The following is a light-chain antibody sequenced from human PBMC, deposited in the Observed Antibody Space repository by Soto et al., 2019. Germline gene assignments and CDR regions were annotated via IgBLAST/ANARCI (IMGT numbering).Light chain of an antibody. Sequence: EIVMTQSPATLSVSPGERATLSCRASQSVSSSYLAWYQHDPGQAPRLLLYDTSRRATGIPDRFSGSGSGTAFTLTISMLEPEVFSVYDGQPYSRSRGITFRQGTRLE. V-gene: IGKV3-20*01. CDR2: DTS. J-gene: IGKJ5*01. CDR3: QPYSRSRGIT. CDR1: QSVSSSY.